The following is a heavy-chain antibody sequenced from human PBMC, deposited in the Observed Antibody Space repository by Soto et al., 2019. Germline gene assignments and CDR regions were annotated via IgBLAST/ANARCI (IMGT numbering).Heavy chain of an antibody. J-gene: IGHJ5*02. CDR3: ARGIGRNSGSYNWFDP. Sequence: SETLSLTCAVYGGSFSGYYWSWIRQPPGKGLEWIGEINHSGSTNYNPSLKSRVTISVDTSKNQFSLKLSSVTAADTAVYYCARGIGRNSGSYNWFDPWGQGTLVTVSS. V-gene: IGHV4-34*01. D-gene: IGHD1-7*01. CDR1: GGSFSGYY. CDR2: INHSGST.